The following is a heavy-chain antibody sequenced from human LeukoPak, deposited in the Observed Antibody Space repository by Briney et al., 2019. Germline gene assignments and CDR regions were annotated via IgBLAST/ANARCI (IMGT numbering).Heavy chain of an antibody. CDR3: ARESSGPYSSSWYQADY. CDR1: GFTFSSYW. J-gene: IGHJ4*02. Sequence: GGSLRLSCAASGFTFSSYWMHWVRQAPGKGLVWVSRINSDGSSTSYADSVKGRFTISRDNAKNTLYLQMNSPRAEDTAVYYCARESSGPYSSSWYQADYWGQGTLVTVSS. D-gene: IGHD6-13*01. CDR2: INSDGSST. V-gene: IGHV3-74*01.